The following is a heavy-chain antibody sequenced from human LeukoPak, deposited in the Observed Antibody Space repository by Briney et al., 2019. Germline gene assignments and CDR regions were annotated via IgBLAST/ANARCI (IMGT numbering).Heavy chain of an antibody. CDR3: ARERGTIAARRKTYYYYYYMDV. CDR1: GYTFTGYY. Sequence: GASVKVSCKASGYTFTGYYMHWVRQAPGQGLEWMGWINPNSGGTDYAQKFQGRVTMTRDTSISTAYMELSRLRSDDTAVYYCARERGTIAARRKTYYYYYYMDVWGKGTTVTVSS. D-gene: IGHD6-6*01. V-gene: IGHV1-2*02. CDR2: INPNSGGT. J-gene: IGHJ6*03.